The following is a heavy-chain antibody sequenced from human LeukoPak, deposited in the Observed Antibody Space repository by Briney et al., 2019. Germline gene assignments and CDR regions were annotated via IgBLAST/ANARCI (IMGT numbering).Heavy chain of an antibody. CDR3: AREKRGGYYFFYFDY. CDR2: IYYGGST. V-gene: IGHV4-59*12. Sequence: PSETLSLTCTVSNDSISNYYWNWIRQPPGKGLEWIGYIYYGGSTNYNPSLKSRVTISVDTSKNQFSLKLSSVTAADTAVYYCAREKRGGYYFFYFDYWGQGTLVTVSS. CDR1: NDSISNYY. D-gene: IGHD3-10*01. J-gene: IGHJ4*02.